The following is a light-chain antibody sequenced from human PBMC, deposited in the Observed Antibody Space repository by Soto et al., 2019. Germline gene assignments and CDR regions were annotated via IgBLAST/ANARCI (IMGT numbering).Light chain of an antibody. CDR1: TSNIGTNT. Sequence: QSVLTQSPSASGTPGQRVSISCSGSTSNIGTNTVSWYQHGPGTAPKLLIYCNDQRPSAVPGRFSGSKSGTSASLAISGLLSEDEADYYCATWDDSLNVVFGGGTELTVL. J-gene: IGLJ2*01. CDR2: CND. CDR3: ATWDDSLNVV. V-gene: IGLV1-44*01.